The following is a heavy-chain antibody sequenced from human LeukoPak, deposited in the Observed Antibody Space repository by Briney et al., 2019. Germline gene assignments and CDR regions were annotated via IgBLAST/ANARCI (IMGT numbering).Heavy chain of an antibody. CDR3: ARVWVTGSGWSLDYYYMDV. V-gene: IGHV3-53*01. CDR2: IYSGGST. Sequence: GGSLRLSCAASGFTVSSNYMSWVRQAPGKGLEWVSVIYSGGSTYYADSVKGRFTISRDNSKNTLYLQMNSLRAEDTAVYHCARVWVTGSGWSLDYYYMDVWGKGTTVTVSS. CDR1: GFTVSSNY. J-gene: IGHJ6*03. D-gene: IGHD6-19*01.